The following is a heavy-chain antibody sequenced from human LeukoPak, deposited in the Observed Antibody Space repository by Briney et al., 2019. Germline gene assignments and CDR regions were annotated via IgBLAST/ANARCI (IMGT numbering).Heavy chain of an antibody. J-gene: IGHJ5*02. Sequence: GGSLRLSCAASGFTFSSYAMSWVRQAPGKGLQWVSSISGSGNFTFYTDSVKGRFTISRDNSKNTLYVQMNSLRAEDTAIYYCAKGFRSGSGSPPDLWGQGTLVTVSS. CDR2: ISGSGNFT. V-gene: IGHV3-23*01. D-gene: IGHD1-26*01. CDR3: AKGFRSGSGSPPDL. CDR1: GFTFSSYA.